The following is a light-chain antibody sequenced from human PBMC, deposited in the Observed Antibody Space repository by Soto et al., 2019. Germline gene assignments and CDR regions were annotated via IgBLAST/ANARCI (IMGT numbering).Light chain of an antibody. CDR2: DVI. V-gene: IGLV2-14*01. J-gene: IGLJ1*01. CDR1: SSDVGYSSS. CDR3: CSWTSSATYV. Sequence: SALIQPASVSRSPEQPITITCTGASSDVGYSSSVSWYQQHPGKAPKLVIFDVINRRSGVSNRFSGSKSGNTASLTISGLQAEDEADYYCCSWTSSATYVFGTGTKVTVL.